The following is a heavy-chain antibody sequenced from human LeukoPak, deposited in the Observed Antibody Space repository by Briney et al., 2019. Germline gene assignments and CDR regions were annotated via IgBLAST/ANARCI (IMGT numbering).Heavy chain of an antibody. Sequence: GGSLRLSCVASGFIFRDYAMSWVRQTPAGGLEWVSSLRGDGETFYTDSVKGRFTLSRDHSRNTVYLQLSNLRVEDTAVYYCAKASCVSSADAVLWGQGTLVTVS. CDR1: GFIFRDYA. V-gene: IGHV3-23*01. CDR2: LRGDGET. CDR3: AKASCVSSADAVL. J-gene: IGHJ4*02. D-gene: IGHD3-16*01.